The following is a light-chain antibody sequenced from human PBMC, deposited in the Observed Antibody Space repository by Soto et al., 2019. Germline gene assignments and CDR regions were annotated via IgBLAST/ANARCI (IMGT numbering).Light chain of an antibody. V-gene: IGKV3-15*01. CDR2: GAS. J-gene: IGKJ1*01. CDR3: QQYGSSPWT. Sequence: IVMTQSPATLSVSPWGRSTLSCRASQSVSSNLAWYQQKPGQAPRLLTYGASTRATGIPARFSGSGSGTDFTLTISRLEPEDFAVYYCQQYGSSPWTFGQGTKVDIK. CDR1: QSVSSN.